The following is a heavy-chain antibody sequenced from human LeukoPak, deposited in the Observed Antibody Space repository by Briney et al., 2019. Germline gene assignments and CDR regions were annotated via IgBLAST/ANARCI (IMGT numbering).Heavy chain of an antibody. D-gene: IGHD2-15*01. CDR3: ARDFGLRCSGGACYSVYYYGMDV. CDR2: IKQGGSEK. Sequence: GGSLRLPCSASGFSFRNYAMYWVRQAPGKGLEWVANIKQGGSEKYYVDSVEGRFTISRDNAKNSLYLQMNSLRAEDTAVYYCARDFGLRCSGGACYSVYYYGMDVWGKGTTVTVSS. CDR1: GFSFRNYA. J-gene: IGHJ6*04. V-gene: IGHV3-7*03.